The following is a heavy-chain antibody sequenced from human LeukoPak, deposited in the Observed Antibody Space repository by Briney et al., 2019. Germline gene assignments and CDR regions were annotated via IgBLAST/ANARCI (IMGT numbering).Heavy chain of an antibody. V-gene: IGHV4-59*08. CDR3: ARWYSSGWAFDY. J-gene: IGHJ4*02. D-gene: IGHD6-19*01. CDR1: GGTISSYY. Sequence: SETLSLTCTVSGGTISSYYWNCNRQPPGKGLEWIGYIHYSGSTKYNPSLKSRVTISVDTSKNQFSLKLSSVTAADTAVYYCARWYSSGWAFDYWGQGTLVTVSS. CDR2: IHYSGST.